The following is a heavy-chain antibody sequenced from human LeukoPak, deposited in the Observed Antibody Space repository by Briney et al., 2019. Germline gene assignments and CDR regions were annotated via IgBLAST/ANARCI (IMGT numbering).Heavy chain of an antibody. CDR3: ARGYCTNAVCSLGPTQA. Sequence: PSETLSLTCTVSGGSISSYYWSWIRQPAGKGLEWIGRIYTSGSTNYNPSLKSRVTMSVDTSKNQFSLKLSPVTAADTAVYYCARGYCTNAVCSLGPTQAWGQGTLVTVSS. J-gene: IGHJ4*02. V-gene: IGHV4-4*07. CDR1: GGSISSYY. D-gene: IGHD2-8*01. CDR2: IYTSGST.